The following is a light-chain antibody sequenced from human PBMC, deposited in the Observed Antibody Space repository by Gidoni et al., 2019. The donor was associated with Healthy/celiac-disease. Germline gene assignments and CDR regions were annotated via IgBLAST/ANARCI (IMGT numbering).Light chain of an antibody. V-gene: IGKV2-28*01. CDR1: QSRLHSNGYTY. Sequence: DIVMTQSPLSLPVTPGEPASISCRSSQSRLHSNGYTYLDWYLQKPGQSPQLLIYLGSNRASGVPDRFSGSGSGTDFTLKISRVEAEDVGVYYCMQALQTPLTFGGGTKVEIK. CDR2: LGS. J-gene: IGKJ4*01. CDR3: MQALQTPLT.